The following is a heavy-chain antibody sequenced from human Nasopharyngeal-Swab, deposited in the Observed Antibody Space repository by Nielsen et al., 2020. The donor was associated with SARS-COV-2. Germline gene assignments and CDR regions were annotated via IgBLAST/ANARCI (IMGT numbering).Heavy chain of an antibody. J-gene: IGHJ4*02. CDR1: GFTFSSSW. V-gene: IGHV3-7*01. CDR2: INQDGSAQ. Sequence: LSLTCAASGFTFSSSWMNWFRQAPEKGLEWVANINQDGSAQNYVDSVRGRLTISRDNTKNSLYLRMESLRIEDTGVYYCARDRVFGYTGAWNSVFDYWGQGTLVAVSS. CDR3: ARDRVFGYTGAWNSVFDY. D-gene: IGHD2-8*02.